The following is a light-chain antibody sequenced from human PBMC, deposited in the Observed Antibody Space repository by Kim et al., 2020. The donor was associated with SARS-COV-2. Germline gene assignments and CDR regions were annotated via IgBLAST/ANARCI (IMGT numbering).Light chain of an antibody. CDR1: SSDVGGYNY. V-gene: IGLV2-8*01. CDR2: EVT. CDR3: SSYAGTDNLL. Sequence: GQSVTMSCTGTSSDVGGYNYGSWYQQHPGKAPKLIIYEVTKRPSGVPDRFCGSKSGNTASLTVSGLQAEDEADYYCSSYAGTDNLLFGGGTQLTVL. J-gene: IGLJ3*02.